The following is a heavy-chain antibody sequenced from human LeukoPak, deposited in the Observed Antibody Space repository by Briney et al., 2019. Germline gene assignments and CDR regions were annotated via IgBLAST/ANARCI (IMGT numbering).Heavy chain of an antibody. V-gene: IGHV3-15*01. CDR2: IKSKTDGGTT. CDR3: NTAWAAGPF. Sequence: PGGSLRLSCAASGFTFSSAWLSWVRQTPGEGLEWVARIKSKTDGGTTDYAALVKGRFTISRDDSKNTLYLQMNSLKTEDTAVYYCNTAWAAGPFWGQGTLVTVSS. CDR1: GFTFSSAW. D-gene: IGHD6-19*01. J-gene: IGHJ4*02.